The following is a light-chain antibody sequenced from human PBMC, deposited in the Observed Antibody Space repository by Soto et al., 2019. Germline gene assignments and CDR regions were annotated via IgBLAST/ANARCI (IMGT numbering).Light chain of an antibody. Sequence: ETVLTQSPATLSLSPGERATLSCRASQNVDIYLAWYQQKPGQAPRLLIYDASNRATGVPPRFSGSGSGTDFTLTISSLEPEDFALYYCQQRRNWPPHTFGQGTRLEIK. V-gene: IGKV3-11*01. CDR3: QQRRNWPPHT. CDR1: QNVDIY. J-gene: IGKJ5*01. CDR2: DAS.